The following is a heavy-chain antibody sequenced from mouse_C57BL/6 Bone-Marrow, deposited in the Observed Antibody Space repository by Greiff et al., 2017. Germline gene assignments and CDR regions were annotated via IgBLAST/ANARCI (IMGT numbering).Heavy chain of an antibody. Sequence: EVQGVESGGGLVQPGGSLKLSCAASGFTFSDYGMAWVRQAPRKGPEWVAFISNLAYSIYYADTVTGRFTISRENAKNTLYLEMSSLRSEDTAMYYCARHDYEAWFAYWGQGTLVTVSA. CDR3: ARHDYEAWFAY. CDR1: GFTFSDYG. V-gene: IGHV5-15*01. J-gene: IGHJ3*01. CDR2: ISNLAYSI. D-gene: IGHD2-4*01.